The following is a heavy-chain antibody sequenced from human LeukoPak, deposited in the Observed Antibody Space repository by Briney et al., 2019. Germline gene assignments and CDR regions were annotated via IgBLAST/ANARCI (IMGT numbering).Heavy chain of an antibody. Sequence: PGGSLRLSCAASGSIFSSYSMNWVRQAPGKGLEWVSYISSSSSTIYYADSVKGRLTISRDNSKNTLYLEMNSPRAEDTAVYYCAKVPGPYYFDYWGQGTPVTVSS. CDR3: AKVPGPYYFDY. CDR1: GSIFSSYS. CDR2: ISSSSSTI. J-gene: IGHJ4*02. D-gene: IGHD7-27*01. V-gene: IGHV3-48*01.